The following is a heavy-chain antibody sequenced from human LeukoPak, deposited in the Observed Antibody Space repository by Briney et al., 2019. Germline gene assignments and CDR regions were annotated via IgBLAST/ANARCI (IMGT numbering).Heavy chain of an antibody. J-gene: IGHJ4*02. Sequence: SETLSLTCTVSGGSISSYYWSWIRQPPGKGLEWIGYIYYSGSTNYNPSLKSRVTIPVDTSKNQFALKLSSVTAADTAVYCCARTEGYSYGSLDYWGQGTLVTVSS. D-gene: IGHD5-18*01. CDR3: ARTEGYSYGSLDY. CDR2: IYYSGST. V-gene: IGHV4-59*01. CDR1: GGSISSYY.